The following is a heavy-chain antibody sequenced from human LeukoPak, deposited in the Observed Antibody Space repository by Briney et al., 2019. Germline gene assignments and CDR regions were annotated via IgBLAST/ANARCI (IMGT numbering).Heavy chain of an antibody. CDR2: ISGSGTTM. J-gene: IGHJ4*02. Sequence: PSGGSLRLSCVASGFTFSSYEMNWLRQSPGKGLEWVSFISGSGTTMYYADSVKGRFTISRDNAKNSLYLQMNSLRAEDTAVYYCARSVQWLPYWGQGTLVIVSS. D-gene: IGHD6-19*01. CDR3: ARSVQWLPY. CDR1: GFTFSSYE. V-gene: IGHV3-48*03.